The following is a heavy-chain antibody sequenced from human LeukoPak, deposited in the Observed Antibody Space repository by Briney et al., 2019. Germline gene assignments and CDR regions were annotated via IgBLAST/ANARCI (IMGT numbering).Heavy chain of an antibody. V-gene: IGHV3-11*06. CDR3: ARDLSVAGFDY. D-gene: IGHD6-19*01. J-gene: IGHJ4*02. Sequence: GGSLRLSCEASGFTFSDYYMSWIRQAPGKGLEWVSYISSSSSYTNYADSVKGRFTISRDNAKNSLYLQMNSLRAEDTAVYYCARDLSVAGFDYWGQGTLVTVSS. CDR1: GFTFSDYY. CDR2: ISSSSSYT.